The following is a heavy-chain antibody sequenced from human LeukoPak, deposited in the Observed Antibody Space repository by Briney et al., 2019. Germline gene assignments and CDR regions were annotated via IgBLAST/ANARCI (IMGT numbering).Heavy chain of an antibody. D-gene: IGHD2-8*01. CDR1: GGSFSGYY. CDR2: IKHSGST. J-gene: IGHJ4*02. Sequence: SETLSLTCAGYGGSFSGYYWSWIRQPPGKGLEWIREIKHSGSTNYNPSLKSRVTISVDTSKNQFSLKLSSVTAADTAVYYCARGGRYCTNGVCENPDFDYWGQGTLVTVSS. CDR3: ARGGRYCTNGVCENPDFDY. V-gene: IGHV4-34*01.